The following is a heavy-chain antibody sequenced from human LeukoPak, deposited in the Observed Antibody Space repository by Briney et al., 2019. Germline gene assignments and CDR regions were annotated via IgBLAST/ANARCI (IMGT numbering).Heavy chain of an antibody. CDR3: ARHSPRLLWFRELFIDY. Sequence: SETLSLTCTVSGGSISSYYWSWIRQPPGKGLEWIGYIYYSGSTNYNPSLKSRVTISVDTPKNQFSPKLSSVTAADTAVYYCARHSPRLLWFRELFIDYWGQGTLVTVSS. D-gene: IGHD3-10*01. J-gene: IGHJ4*02. V-gene: IGHV4-59*08. CDR1: GGSISSYY. CDR2: IYYSGST.